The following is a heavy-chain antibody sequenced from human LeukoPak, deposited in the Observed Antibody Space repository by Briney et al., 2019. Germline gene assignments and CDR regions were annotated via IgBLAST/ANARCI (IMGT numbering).Heavy chain of an antibody. V-gene: IGHV1-69*05. D-gene: IGHD3-10*02. CDR3: ARVFGESYTDNWFDP. Sequence: WASVKVSCKASGGTFSSYAISWVRQAPGQGLEWMGGIIPIFGTANYTQKFQGRVTITTDESTSTAYMELSSLRSEDTAVYYCARVFGESYTDNWFDPWGQGTLVTVSS. J-gene: IGHJ5*02. CDR1: GGTFSSYA. CDR2: IIPIFGTA.